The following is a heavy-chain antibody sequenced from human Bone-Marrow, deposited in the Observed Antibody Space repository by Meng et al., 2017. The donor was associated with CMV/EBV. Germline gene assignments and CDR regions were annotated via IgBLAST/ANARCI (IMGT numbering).Heavy chain of an antibody. V-gene: IGHV3-48*04. CDR1: GFIFRTYI. Sequence: GGSLRLSCAASGFIFRTYIMDWVRQAPGKGLEWVVYICTTISTIYYADSVKGRFTISRDNAKNSLYLQMNSLRAEDTAVYYCARDELRYYYYGMDVWGQGTTVTVSS. J-gene: IGHJ6*02. CDR2: ICTTISTI. D-gene: IGHD1-7*01. CDR3: ARDELRYYYYGMDV.